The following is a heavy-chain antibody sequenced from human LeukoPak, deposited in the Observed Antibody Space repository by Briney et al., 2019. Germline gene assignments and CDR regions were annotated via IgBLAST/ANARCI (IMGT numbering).Heavy chain of an antibody. D-gene: IGHD3-22*01. CDR3: ARNYHDYDSSGYYYDLSY. J-gene: IGHJ4*02. V-gene: IGHV1-8*01. CDR1: GYTFTSYD. CDR2: MNPNSGNT. Sequence: ASVKVSCKASGYTFTSYDINWVRQATGQGLEWMGWMNPNSGNTGYAQKFQGRVTITADESTSTAYMELSSLRSEDTAVYYCARNYHDYDSSGYYYDLSYWGQGTLVTVSS.